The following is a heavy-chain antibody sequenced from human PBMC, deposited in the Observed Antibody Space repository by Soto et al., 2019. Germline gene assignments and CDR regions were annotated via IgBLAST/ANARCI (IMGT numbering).Heavy chain of an antibody. D-gene: IGHD1-26*01. CDR3: ARHGRLRGGSYVDYYFDY. V-gene: IGHV1-69*13. Sequence: SVKVSCKASGGTFSSYAISWVRQAPGQGLEWMGGIIPIFGTANYAQKFQGRVTITADESTSTVHMEVRSLRSDDTAVYYCARHGRLRGGSYVDYYFDYWGQGTLVTVSS. CDR2: IIPIFGTA. CDR1: GGTFSSYA. J-gene: IGHJ4*02.